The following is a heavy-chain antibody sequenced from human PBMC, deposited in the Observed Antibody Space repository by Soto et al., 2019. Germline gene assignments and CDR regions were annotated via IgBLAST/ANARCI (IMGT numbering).Heavy chain of an antibody. CDR1: GGSISSGGYY. CDR3: ARGGGIVVVPAAIYYYYGMDV. J-gene: IGHJ6*02. CDR2: IYYSGST. D-gene: IGHD2-2*02. V-gene: IGHV4-31*03. Sequence: QVQLQESGPGLVKPSQTLSLTCTVSGGSISSGGYYWSWIRQHPGKGLEWIGYIYYSGSTYYNPSLKSRVTISVDTSKNQFSLKLSSVTAADTAVYYCARGGGIVVVPAAIYYYYGMDVWGQGTTVTVSS.